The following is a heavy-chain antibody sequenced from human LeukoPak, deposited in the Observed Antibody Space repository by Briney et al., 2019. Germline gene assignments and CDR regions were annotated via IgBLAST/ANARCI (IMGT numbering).Heavy chain of an antibody. CDR2: IYSGGST. J-gene: IGHJ4*02. CDR1: GFTVSSNY. D-gene: IGHD3-9*01. CDR3: ARVSDDILTGYYSQYFDY. V-gene: IGHV3-66*01. Sequence: GGSLRLSCAASGFTVSSNYMSWVRQASGKGLEWVSVIYSGGSTYYADSVKGRFTISRDNSKNTLYLQMNSLRAEDTAVYYCARVSDDILTGYYSQYFDYWGQGTLVAVSS.